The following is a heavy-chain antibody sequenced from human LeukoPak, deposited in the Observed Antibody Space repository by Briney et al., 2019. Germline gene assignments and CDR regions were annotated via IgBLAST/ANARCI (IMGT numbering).Heavy chain of an antibody. D-gene: IGHD3-10*01. V-gene: IGHV4-39*01. Sequence: PSETLSLTCTVSGGSISSSSYYWGWIRQPPGKGLEWIASIYYNGNAYYNPSLKSRVTTSVDTSKNQFSLKLSSVTAADTAIYYCARLELYYYYESEWYHFDYWGQGTLVTVSS. J-gene: IGHJ4*02. CDR2: IYYNGNA. CDR3: ARLELYYYYESEWYHFDY. CDR1: GGSISSSSYY.